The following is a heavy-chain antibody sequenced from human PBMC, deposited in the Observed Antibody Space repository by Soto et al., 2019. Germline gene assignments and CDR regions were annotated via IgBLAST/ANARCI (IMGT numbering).Heavy chain of an antibody. Sequence: QLQLQESGPGLVKPPETLSLTCTVSGGSISSSSYYWGWIRQPPGKGLEWIGSIYYTENTYYSPSLKSRVTISVDTSKNQFSLKLNSVTAADTAIYYCARRLMVRGVILGGWFDPWGQGTLVTVSS. CDR2: IYYTENT. J-gene: IGHJ5*02. D-gene: IGHD3-10*01. V-gene: IGHV4-39*01. CDR3: ARRLMVRGVILGGWFDP. CDR1: GGSISSSSYY.